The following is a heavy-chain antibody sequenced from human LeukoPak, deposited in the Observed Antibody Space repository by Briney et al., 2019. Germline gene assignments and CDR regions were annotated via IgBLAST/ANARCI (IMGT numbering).Heavy chain of an antibody. V-gene: IGHV3-64D*06. D-gene: IGHD2-21*02. Sequence: GGSLRLSCLGSGFTFSWYGMNWVRQAPGRGLEYVSAISKNGGTTYYVDSVKGRFTISRDNSKNTLYLQMNSLRVEGTAVYFCVKDLSDRDVDYWGQGTLVTVSS. CDR2: ISKNGGTT. J-gene: IGHJ4*02. CDR3: VKDLSDRDVDY. CDR1: GFTFSWYG.